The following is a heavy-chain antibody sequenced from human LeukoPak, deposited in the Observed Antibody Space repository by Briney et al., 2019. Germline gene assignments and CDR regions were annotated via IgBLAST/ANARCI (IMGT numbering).Heavy chain of an antibody. Sequence: GASVNVSCMASGYTFTGYYIHWVRQAPGQGLEWMGWINPNSGGTNYAHKFQGRVTMTRDTSITTAYMEFSRLRSDDTAVFYCARADNKIWRSTGENWFDPWGQGTLVTVSS. V-gene: IGHV1-2*02. CDR3: ARADNKIWRSTGENWFDP. D-gene: IGHD1-14*01. J-gene: IGHJ5*02. CDR1: GYTFTGYY. CDR2: INPNSGGT.